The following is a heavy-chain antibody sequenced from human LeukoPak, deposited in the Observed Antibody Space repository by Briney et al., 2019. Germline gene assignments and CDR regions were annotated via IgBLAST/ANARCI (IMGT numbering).Heavy chain of an antibody. CDR1: GFTFSDYY. CDR2: ISSSGSTI. J-gene: IGHJ5*02. CDR3: ARAVRACSGGSCYSAKTAWFDP. Sequence: GGSLRLSCAASGFTFSDYYMSWIRQAPGKGLEWVSYISSSGSTIYYADSVKGRFTISRGNAKNSLYLQMNSLRAEDTAVYYCARAVRACSGGSCYSAKTAWFDPWGQGTLVTVSS. V-gene: IGHV3-11*01. D-gene: IGHD2-15*01.